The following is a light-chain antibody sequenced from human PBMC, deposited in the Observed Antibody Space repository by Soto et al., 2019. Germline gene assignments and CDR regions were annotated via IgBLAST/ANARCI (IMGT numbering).Light chain of an antibody. V-gene: IGKV1-39*01. CDR3: QQTYSTPT. CDR1: QSISSY. J-gene: IGKJ1*01. Sequence: DIQMTQSPSSLSASVGDRVTITCRASQSISSYLNWYQQKPGKAPKLLIYAASSLQSGVPSSFSGSGSGTDFTLTINSLQPEDFATYYCQQTYSTPTFGQGTKVDNK. CDR2: AAS.